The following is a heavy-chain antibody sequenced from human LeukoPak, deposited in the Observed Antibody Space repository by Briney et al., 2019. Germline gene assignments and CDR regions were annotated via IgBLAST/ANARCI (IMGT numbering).Heavy chain of an antibody. D-gene: IGHD3-3*01. Sequence: ASVKVSCKASGYTFTSYYMHWVRQAPGQGLEWMGIINPSGGSTSYAQKFQGRVTMTRDTSTSTVYMELSSLRSEDTAVYYCARGTSYYDFWSGYYLDAFDIWGQGTMVTVSS. J-gene: IGHJ3*02. V-gene: IGHV1-46*01. CDR1: GYTFTSYY. CDR2: INPSGGST. CDR3: ARGTSYYDFWSGYYLDAFDI.